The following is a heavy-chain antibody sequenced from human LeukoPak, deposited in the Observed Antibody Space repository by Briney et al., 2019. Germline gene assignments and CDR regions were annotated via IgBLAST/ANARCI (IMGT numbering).Heavy chain of an antibody. D-gene: IGHD5-12*01. J-gene: IGHJ3*02. CDR3: ARVAKRGYSGYSYAFDI. V-gene: IGHV1-46*02. Sequence: GASVKVSCKASGYTFNNHYMYWVRQAPGQGLEWMGVINPSGGSTSYAQKFQGRVTMTRDTSTRTVYMEVNSLRAEDTAVYYCARVAKRGYSGYSYAFDIWGQGTMVTVSS. CDR1: GYTFNNHY. CDR2: INPSGGST.